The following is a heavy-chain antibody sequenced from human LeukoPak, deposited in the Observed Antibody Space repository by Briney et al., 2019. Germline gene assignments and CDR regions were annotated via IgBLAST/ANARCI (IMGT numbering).Heavy chain of an antibody. D-gene: IGHD1-26*01. CDR1: GFTVSSNY. CDR3: ARDFPPHGYSGSSR. J-gene: IGHJ4*02. Sequence: PGGSLRLSCAASGFTVSSNYMSWVRQAPGKGLEWVSVIYSGGSTYCADSVKGRFTISRDNSKNTLYLQMNSLRAEDTAVYYCARDFPPHGYSGSSRWGQGTLVTVSS. V-gene: IGHV3-53*01. CDR2: IYSGGST.